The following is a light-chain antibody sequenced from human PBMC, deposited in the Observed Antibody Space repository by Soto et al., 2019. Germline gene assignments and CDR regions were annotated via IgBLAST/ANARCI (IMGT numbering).Light chain of an antibody. CDR2: DVS. Sequence: EMVMTQSPGTLSVSPEERATLSCRAGQGVTTNFAWYQQKSGQSPRLLIYDVSIRATGVPARFSGTGSETDFTLTISGLQSEDSAVYFCQQYNNWPFSFGLGTRLEIK. CDR3: QQYNNWPFS. J-gene: IGKJ5*01. V-gene: IGKV3-15*01. CDR1: QGVTTN.